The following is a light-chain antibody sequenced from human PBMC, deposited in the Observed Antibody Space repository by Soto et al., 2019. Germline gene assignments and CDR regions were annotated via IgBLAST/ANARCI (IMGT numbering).Light chain of an antibody. V-gene: IGLV1-44*01. CDR2: SNT. J-gene: IGLJ2*01. CDR3: AAWDDSLNGPV. Sequence: QSVLTQPPSASGTPGQRVTISCSGSSSNIGSNTVNWYQQLPGTAHKLLIYSNTQRPSGVPDRFSGSESGTSASVAISGLQSEDEADYYCAAWDDSLNGPVFGGGTKLTVL. CDR1: SSNIGSNT.